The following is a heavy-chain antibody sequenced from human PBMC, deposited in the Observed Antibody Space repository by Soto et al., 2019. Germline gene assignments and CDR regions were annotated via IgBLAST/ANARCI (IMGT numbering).Heavy chain of an antibody. Sequence: HGGSLRLSCAASGFNFNSYTINWVRQAPGKRLEWLSSISSSGYIFSTDSVRGRFTISRDNAKNSVYLQINSLRADDTAVYFCARACSGGSCDTGMDVWGQGTTVTVS. CDR1: GFNFNSYT. CDR2: ISSSGYI. J-gene: IGHJ6*02. V-gene: IGHV3-21*01. CDR3: ARACSGGSCDTGMDV. D-gene: IGHD2-15*01.